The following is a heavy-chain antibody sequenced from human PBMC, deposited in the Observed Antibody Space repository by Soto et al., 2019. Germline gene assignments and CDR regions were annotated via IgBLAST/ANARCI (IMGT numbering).Heavy chain of an antibody. CDR1: GGTFSSYA. Sequence: RASVKVSCKASGGTFSSYAISWVRQAPGQGLEWMGGIIPIFGTANYAQKFQGRVTITADKSTSTAYMELSSLRSEDTAVYYCARESVRDYYYYGMDVWGQGTTVTVSS. J-gene: IGHJ6*02. V-gene: IGHV1-69*06. CDR3: ARESVRDYYYYGMDV. D-gene: IGHD4-17*01. CDR2: IIPIFGTA.